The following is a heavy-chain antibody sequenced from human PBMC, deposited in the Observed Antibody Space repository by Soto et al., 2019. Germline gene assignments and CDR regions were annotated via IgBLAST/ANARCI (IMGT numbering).Heavy chain of an antibody. CDR3: AKDPEVVVTAPDY. J-gene: IGHJ4*02. D-gene: IGHD2-21*02. Sequence: GGSLRLSCAASGFTFSTHAMNWFRQAPGKGLEWVSGISGSGGSTYYADSVKGRFTISRDNSKNTLYLQMNSLRAEDTAIYYCAKDPEVVVTAPDYWGQGTLVTVSS. CDR2: ISGSGGST. CDR1: GFTFSTHA. V-gene: IGHV3-23*01.